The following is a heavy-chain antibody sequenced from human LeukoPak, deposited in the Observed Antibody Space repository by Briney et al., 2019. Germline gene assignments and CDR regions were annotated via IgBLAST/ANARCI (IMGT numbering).Heavy chain of an antibody. V-gene: IGHV3-9*01. CDR1: GFTFDDYA. D-gene: IGHD3-10*01. CDR2: ISWNSGSI. CDR3: AIDGVDYYGSGSYYTY. Sequence: GRSLRLSCAASGFTFDDYAMHWVRQAPGKGLEWVSGISWNSGSIGYADSVKGRFTISRDNAKNSLYLQMNSLRAEDTTLYYCAIDGVDYYGSGSYYTYWGQGTLVTVSS. J-gene: IGHJ4*02.